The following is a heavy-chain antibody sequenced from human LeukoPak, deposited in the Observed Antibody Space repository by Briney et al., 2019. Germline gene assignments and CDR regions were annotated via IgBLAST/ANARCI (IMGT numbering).Heavy chain of an antibody. CDR2: TSNDGSSK. CDR1: KFTLSTFA. V-gene: IGHV3-30-3*01. CDR3: AREGGDLRWKNRFDF. J-gene: IGHJ4*02. Sequence: GGSLRLSCAASKFTLSTFAVHWVRQAPGKGLEWEALTSNDGSSKYYTDSVKGRFTISRDNSKNTLYLQMNSLRAEDTAVYYCAREGGDLRWKNRFDFWGQGTLVTVSS. D-gene: IGHD4-23*01.